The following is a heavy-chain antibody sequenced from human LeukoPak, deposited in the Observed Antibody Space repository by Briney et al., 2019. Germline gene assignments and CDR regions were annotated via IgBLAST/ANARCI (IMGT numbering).Heavy chain of an antibody. CDR1: GSSISSGGYY. CDR2: IYYSGST. D-gene: IGHD3-22*01. V-gene: IGHV4-31*03. CDR3: ARAPIVVDHDAFDI. Sequence: SQTLSLTCTVSGSSISSGGYYWSWIRQHPGKGLEWIGYIYYSGSTYYNPSLKSRVTISVDTSKNQFSLKLSSVTAADTAVYYCARAPIVVDHDAFDIWGQGTMVTVSS. J-gene: IGHJ3*02.